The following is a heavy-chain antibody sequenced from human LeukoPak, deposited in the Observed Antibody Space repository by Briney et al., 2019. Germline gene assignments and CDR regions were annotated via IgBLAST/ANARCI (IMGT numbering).Heavy chain of an antibody. D-gene: IGHD4-17*01. Sequence: GGSLRLSCSASGFTFSRYAMHWVRQAPGKGLEYVSGINNNGGSTYYADSVKARFTISRDNSKNTLFLQMTSLRAEDTAVYYCAKPENAVTTRMAFDIWGQGTMVTVSS. J-gene: IGHJ3*02. CDR3: AKPENAVTTRMAFDI. CDR2: INNNGGST. CDR1: GFTFSRYA. V-gene: IGHV3-64D*06.